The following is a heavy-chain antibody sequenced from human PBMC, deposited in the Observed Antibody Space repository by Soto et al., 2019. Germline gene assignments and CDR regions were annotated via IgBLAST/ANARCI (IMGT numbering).Heavy chain of an antibody. V-gene: IGHV4-34*01. CDR1: GGSFSGYY. CDR3: ASLVKGSGSYYTTIYYYYGMDV. J-gene: IGHJ6*02. Sequence: SETLSLTCAVYGGSFSGYYWSWIRQPPGKGLEWIGEINHSGSTNYNPSLKSRVTISVDTSKNQFSLKLSSVTAADTAVYYCASLVKGSGSYYTTIYYYYGMDVWGQGTTVTVSS. CDR2: INHSGST. D-gene: IGHD3-10*01.